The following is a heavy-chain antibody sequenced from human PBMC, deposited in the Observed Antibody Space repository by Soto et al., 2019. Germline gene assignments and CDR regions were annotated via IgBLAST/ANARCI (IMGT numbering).Heavy chain of an antibody. V-gene: IGHV4-31*03. CDR1: GGSISSGGYY. J-gene: IGHJ5*02. D-gene: IGHD2-15*01. CDR3: ARRRSGGSCYEETGCWFDP. CDR2: IYYSGST. Sequence: QVQLQESGPGLVKPFQTLSLTCTISGGSISSGGYYWSWIRQHPGKGLEWIGYIYYSGSTYYNPSRESRVTISIDTSKNQFSLKLSSVAAADTAVYYCARRRSGGSCYEETGCWFDPWGQGTLVTVSS.